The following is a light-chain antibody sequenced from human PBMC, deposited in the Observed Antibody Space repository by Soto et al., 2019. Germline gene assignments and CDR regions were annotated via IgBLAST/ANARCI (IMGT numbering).Light chain of an antibody. J-gene: IGKJ1*01. Sequence: EIVMTQSPATLSVSPGERATLSCRASQSVSSNLAWYQQKPGQAPRLLIYGASTRATGIPARFSGSGSGTDFTLTISSLQSEDFAVYYCQQYNNWQTFGQGIKVDIK. CDR1: QSVSSN. V-gene: IGKV3-15*01. CDR3: QQYNNWQT. CDR2: GAS.